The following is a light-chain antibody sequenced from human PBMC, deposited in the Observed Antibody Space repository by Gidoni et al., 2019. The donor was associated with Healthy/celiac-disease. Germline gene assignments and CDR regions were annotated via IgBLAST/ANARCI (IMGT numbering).Light chain of an antibody. J-gene: IGKJ5*01. V-gene: IGKV1-39*01. Sequence: DIHMTQSPSSLSASVGDRVTITCQASQSISSYLNWYQQKPGKAPKLLIYAASRLQSGVPSRFSGSGSGTDFTLTISSLQPEDFATYYCQQSYSTPVTFGQGTRLEIK. CDR1: QSISSY. CDR3: QQSYSTPVT. CDR2: AAS.